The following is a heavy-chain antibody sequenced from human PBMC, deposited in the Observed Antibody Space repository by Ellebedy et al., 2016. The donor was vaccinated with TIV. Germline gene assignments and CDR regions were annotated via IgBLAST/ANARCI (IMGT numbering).Heavy chain of an antibody. CDR3: ARGAMTTVTHDAFDI. J-gene: IGHJ3*02. V-gene: IGHV3-21*01. Sequence: GGSLRLSCVASGFTFSSYTLNWVRQAPGKGLEWVSSIGSTSGYIYYADSVKGRFTISRDNAKNSLYLQMNGLRAEDTAVYYCARGAMTTVTHDAFDIWGQGTMVTVSS. CDR2: IGSTSGYI. D-gene: IGHD4-17*01. CDR1: GFTFSSYT.